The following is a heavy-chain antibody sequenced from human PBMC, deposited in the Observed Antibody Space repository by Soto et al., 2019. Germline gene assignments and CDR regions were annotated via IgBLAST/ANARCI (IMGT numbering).Heavy chain of an antibody. D-gene: IGHD2-2*01. CDR2: IYYSGST. Sequence: SETLSLTCTVSGGSISSYYWSWIRQPPGKGLEWIGYIYYSGSTNYNPSLKSRVTISVDTSKNQFSLKLNSVTAADTAVYYCAKFYCSTTSCSAFDSWGLGTLVTVSS. V-gene: IGHV4-59*01. CDR1: GGSISSYY. J-gene: IGHJ4*02. CDR3: AKFYCSTTSCSAFDS.